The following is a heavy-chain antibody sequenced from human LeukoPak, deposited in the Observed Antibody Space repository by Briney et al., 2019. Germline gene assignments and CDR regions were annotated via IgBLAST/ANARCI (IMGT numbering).Heavy chain of an antibody. Sequence: GASVKVSCKASGGTFSSYAISWVRQAPGQGLEWMGGIIPIFGTANYAQKFQGRVTITADESTSTAYMELSSLRSEDTAVYYCARDQVYTIVRGYFDYWGQGALVTVSS. CDR3: ARDQVYTIVRGYFDY. CDR2: IIPIFGTA. D-gene: IGHD2-8*01. CDR1: GGTFSSYA. J-gene: IGHJ4*02. V-gene: IGHV1-69*13.